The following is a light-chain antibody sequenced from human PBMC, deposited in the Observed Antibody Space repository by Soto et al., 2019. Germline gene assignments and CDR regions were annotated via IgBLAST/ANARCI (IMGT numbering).Light chain of an antibody. V-gene: IGKV3-11*01. CDR3: QQRSNWLSIT. J-gene: IGKJ5*01. Sequence: EIVLTQSPATLSLSPGERASLTCRASQSVSNFLAWYQHKPGQAPRLLIYDASVRATGVPARFSGSGSGTEFTLTISSLQSEDFAVYYCQQRSNWLSITFGQGTRLEIK. CDR2: DAS. CDR1: QSVSNF.